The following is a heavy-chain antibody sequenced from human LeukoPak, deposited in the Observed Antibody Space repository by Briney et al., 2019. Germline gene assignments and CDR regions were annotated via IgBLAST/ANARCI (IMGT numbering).Heavy chain of an antibody. J-gene: IGHJ5*02. CDR1: GFSFSTYW. D-gene: IGHD2-15*01. CDR2: ISNDGTTT. CDR3: TRRVDATRWYDP. Sequence: PGGSLRLSCAASGFSFSTYWMHWVRQAPGEGLVLVSRISNDGTTTIYADSVKGRFTISRDNAKNTLYLQMDSLRAEDTAVYYCTRRVDATRWYDPWGQGTLVTVSS. V-gene: IGHV3-74*01.